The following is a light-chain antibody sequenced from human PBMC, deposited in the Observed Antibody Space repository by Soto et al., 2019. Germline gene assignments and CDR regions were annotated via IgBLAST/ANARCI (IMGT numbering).Light chain of an antibody. CDR2: EVT. Sequence: QSVLTQPPSVSGTPGQRVSFFCSGSSSNIGTHSVHWYQHFPGTAPKLMIYEVTNRPSGVSYRFSGSKSGNTASLTISGLQTEDEADYYCSSYTISSTLVVFGGGTKLTVL. J-gene: IGLJ1*01. CDR1: SSNIGTHS. CDR3: SSYTISSTLVV. V-gene: IGLV2-14*01.